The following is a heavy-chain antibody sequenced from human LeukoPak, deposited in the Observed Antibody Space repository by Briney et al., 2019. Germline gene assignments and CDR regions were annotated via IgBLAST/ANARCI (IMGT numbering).Heavy chain of an antibody. CDR1: GFAFSSYA. CDR3: AKDPTTVTTGPWCFDL. V-gene: IGHV3-23*01. Sequence: PGGSLRLSCAASGFAFSSYAMSWVRQAPGKGLEWVSAVSGSGGSTYYADSVKGRFTISRDNSKNTLSLQMSSLRAEDTAVYYCAKDPTTVTTGPWCFDLWGRGTLVTVSS. D-gene: IGHD4-17*01. CDR2: VSGSGGST. J-gene: IGHJ2*01.